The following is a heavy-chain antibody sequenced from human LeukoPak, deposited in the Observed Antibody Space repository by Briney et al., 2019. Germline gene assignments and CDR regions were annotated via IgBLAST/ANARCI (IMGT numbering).Heavy chain of an antibody. CDR3: ASREQWPVDDAFDI. CDR1: GITFSNYN. Sequence: GGSLRLSCAAPGITFSNYNMNWVRQAPGKGLEWISSITSSSSYTFYADSVKGRFTISRDNAKNSLYLQMNSLRAEDTAVYYCASREQWPVDDAFDIWGQGTMVTVSS. CDR2: ITSSSSYT. V-gene: IGHV3-21*04. J-gene: IGHJ3*02. D-gene: IGHD6-19*01.